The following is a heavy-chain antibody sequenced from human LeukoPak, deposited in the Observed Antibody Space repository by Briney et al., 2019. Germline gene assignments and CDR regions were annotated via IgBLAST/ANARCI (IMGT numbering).Heavy chain of an antibody. V-gene: IGHV3-7*01. CDR1: GFTFRDYY. CDR2: IKQDGSEK. CDR3: ARGDGSSWYRY. D-gene: IGHD6-13*01. Sequence: PGGSLRLSCAASGFTFRDYYMSWVRQAPGKGVEGVANIKQDGSEKYYVDSVKGRFTISRDNAKNSVYLQMNSLRAEDTAVYYCARGDGSSWYRYWGQGTLVTVSS. J-gene: IGHJ4*02.